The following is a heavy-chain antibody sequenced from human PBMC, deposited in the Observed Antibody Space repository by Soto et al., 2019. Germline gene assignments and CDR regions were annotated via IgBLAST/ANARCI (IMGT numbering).Heavy chain of an antibody. D-gene: IGHD3-3*01. CDR3: ARGGYYDFWSCPRLTYGMDV. Sequence: SETLSLTCTVSGGSISSGDYYWSWIRQPPGKGLEWIGYIYYSGSTYYNPSLKSRVTISVDTSKNQFSLKLSSVTAADTAVYYCARGGYYDFWSCPRLTYGMDVWGQGTTVTVSS. CDR1: GGSISSGDYY. CDR2: IYYSGST. J-gene: IGHJ6*02. V-gene: IGHV4-30-4*01.